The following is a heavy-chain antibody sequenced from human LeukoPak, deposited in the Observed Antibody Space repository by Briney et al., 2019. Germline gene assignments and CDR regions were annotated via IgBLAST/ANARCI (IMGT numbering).Heavy chain of an antibody. V-gene: IGHV3-66*02. CDR1: GFTVTSNH. J-gene: IGHJ4*02. D-gene: IGHD5-12*01. CDR3: ASGHSANDYCIHY. Sequence: GGSLRPSCAAAGFTVTSNHTTWVRQTPGKGLGWVSFAFIVDTTSYAASLKGRFTISRDIYKNTVYLQTSSLRVEDTAVYYCASGHSANDYCIHYWGQGTVVTVSS. CDR2: AFIVDTT.